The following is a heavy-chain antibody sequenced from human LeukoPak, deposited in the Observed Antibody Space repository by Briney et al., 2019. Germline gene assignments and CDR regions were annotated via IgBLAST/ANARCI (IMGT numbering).Heavy chain of an antibody. D-gene: IGHD6-19*01. Sequence: PGGSLRLSCTGSGFIFSTYWMHWVRQAPGKGLVWVSRIKTDGSTKYYADSVKGRFTISRDNAKNSLYLQMNSLTTEDTALYYCAKALGGIPVAGNPQYFDHYGMDVWGQGTTVTVSS. J-gene: IGHJ6*02. CDR1: GFIFSTYW. CDR2: IKTDGSTK. V-gene: IGHV3-74*01. CDR3: AKALGGIPVAGNPQYFDHYGMDV.